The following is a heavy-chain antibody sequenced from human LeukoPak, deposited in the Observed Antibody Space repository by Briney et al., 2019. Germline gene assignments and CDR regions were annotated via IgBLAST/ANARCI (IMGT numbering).Heavy chain of an antibody. Sequence: PGGSLRLSCAASGFTVSRNYMTWVRQAPGKGLEWVSVIYSGGSTYYADSVKGRFTISRDNSKHTLYLQMNSLRAEDTAVYYCAGTIVGKWAIDYWGQGTLVTVSS. CDR1: GFTVSRNY. J-gene: IGHJ4*02. CDR3: AGTIVGKWAIDY. V-gene: IGHV3-53*01. CDR2: IYSGGST. D-gene: IGHD3-22*01.